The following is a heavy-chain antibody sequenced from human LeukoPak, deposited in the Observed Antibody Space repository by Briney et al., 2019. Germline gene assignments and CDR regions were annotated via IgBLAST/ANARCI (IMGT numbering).Heavy chain of an antibody. D-gene: IGHD4-17*01. Sequence: ASVKVSCKASGYTFTGHYMHWVRQAPGQGLEWMGWINPKGGGTKYAQKFQDRVTMTRDTSISTAYMELSRLSSDDTAVYYCAREIDYGVGVVDYWGQGTLVTVSS. CDR2: INPKGGGT. J-gene: IGHJ4*02. V-gene: IGHV1-2*02. CDR1: GYTFTGHY. CDR3: AREIDYGVGVVDY.